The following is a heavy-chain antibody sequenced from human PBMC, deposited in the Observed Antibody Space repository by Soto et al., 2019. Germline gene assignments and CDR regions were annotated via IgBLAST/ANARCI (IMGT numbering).Heavy chain of an antibody. V-gene: IGHV1-69*13. J-gene: IGHJ4*02. D-gene: IGHD2-21*02. CDR2: IIPIFGTA. Sequence: ASVKVSXKASGGTFSNYAISWVRQAPGQGLEWMGGIIPIFGTANYAQKFQGRVTITADESTSAAYMELSSLRSEDTAVYYCARDLGNKHYYYFYWGQGTLVTVSS. CDR3: ARDLGNKHYYYFY. CDR1: GGTFSNYA.